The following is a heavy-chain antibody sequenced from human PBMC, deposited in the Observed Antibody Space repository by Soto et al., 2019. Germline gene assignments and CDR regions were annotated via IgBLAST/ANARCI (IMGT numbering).Heavy chain of an antibody. CDR1: GGSFSNFG. CDR3: AREGSGYNL. Sequence: QVQLVQSGAELKKPGSSVKVSCKASGGSFSNFGISWVRQAPGQGLEWMGGIVPVFGRPNYAQRFRGRLTITADEATSTGYIELISLRSEDTAVYYCAREGSGYNLWGQGTQVTVSS. D-gene: IGHD5-12*01. J-gene: IGHJ4*02. CDR2: IVPVFGRP. V-gene: IGHV1-69*01.